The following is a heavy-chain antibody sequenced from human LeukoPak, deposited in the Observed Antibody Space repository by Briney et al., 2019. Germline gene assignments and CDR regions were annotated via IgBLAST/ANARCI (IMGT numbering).Heavy chain of an antibody. CDR2: IYPGDSDT. V-gene: IGHV5-51*01. CDR3: ARPRPTGGSYAHGAFDI. Sequence: PGESLKISCKGSGYSFTTYYIGWVRQMPGKGLEWMGIIYPGDSDTGYSPSFQGQVTISADKSISTAYLQWSSLKASDTAMYYCARPRPTGGSYAHGAFDIWGQGTMVTVSS. CDR1: GYSFTTYY. J-gene: IGHJ3*02. D-gene: IGHD1-26*01.